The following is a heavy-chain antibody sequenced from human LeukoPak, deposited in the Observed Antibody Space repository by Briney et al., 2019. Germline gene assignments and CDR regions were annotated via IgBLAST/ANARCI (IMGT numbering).Heavy chain of an antibody. CDR3: AKIGGIAAAADY. D-gene: IGHD6-13*01. CDR2: ISWNSGSI. J-gene: IGHJ4*02. CDR1: GFTFDDYA. Sequence: GGSLRLSCAASGFTFDDYAMHWVRQAPGKGPEWVSGISWNSGSIGYADSVKGRFTISRDNAKNSLYLQMNSLRAEDTALYYCAKIGGIAAAADYWGQGTLVTVSS. V-gene: IGHV3-9*01.